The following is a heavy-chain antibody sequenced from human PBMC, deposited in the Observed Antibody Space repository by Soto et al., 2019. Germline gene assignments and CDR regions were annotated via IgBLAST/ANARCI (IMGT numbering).Heavy chain of an antibody. V-gene: IGHV5-10-1*04. CDR2: IDPSDSQT. J-gene: IGHJ5*02. Sequence: LGESLKSSFQGSGYSFAGYWITWVRQKPGKGLEWMGRIDPSDSQTYYSPSFQGQVTISADKSISTAYLQWSSLKASDTDMYYFELTHCSSTSCDGGWFEPWGQGTLDNVSS. CDR1: GYSFAGYW. CDR3: ELTHCSSTSCDGGWFEP. D-gene: IGHD2-2*01.